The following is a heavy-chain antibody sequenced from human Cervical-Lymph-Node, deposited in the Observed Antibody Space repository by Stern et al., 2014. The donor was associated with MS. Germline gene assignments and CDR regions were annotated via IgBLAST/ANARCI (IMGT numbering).Heavy chain of an antibody. CDR2: IYYSGST. CDR1: GGSVSSGSYY. D-gene: IGHD1-26*01. J-gene: IGHJ6*02. CDR3: ASVGATTDYYYGMDV. V-gene: IGHV4-61*01. Sequence: QLQLQESGPGLVKPSETLSHTCTVSGGSVSSGSYYWSWIRQPPGKGLEWIGYIYYSGSTNYNPSLKSRVTISVDTSKNQFSLKLSSVTAADTAVYYCASVGATTDYYYGMDVWGQGTTVTVSS.